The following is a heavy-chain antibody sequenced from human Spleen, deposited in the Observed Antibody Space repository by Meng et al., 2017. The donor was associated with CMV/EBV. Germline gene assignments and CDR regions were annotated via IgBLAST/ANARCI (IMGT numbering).Heavy chain of an antibody. D-gene: IGHD6-13*01. V-gene: IGHV3-48*04. CDR1: GFTFNSNT. CDR3: ARSWDGMDV. CDR2: ISSTSSSI. J-gene: IGHJ6*02. Sequence: GGSLRLSCAASGFTFNSNTMNWVRQAPGKGLEWISYISSTSSSIYYADSVKGRFTISRDNAKNSVYLQMNSLSAEDTGVYYCARSWDGMDVWGQGTTVTVSS.